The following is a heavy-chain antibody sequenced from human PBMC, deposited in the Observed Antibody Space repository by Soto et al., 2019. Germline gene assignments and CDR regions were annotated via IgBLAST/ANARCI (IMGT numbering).Heavy chain of an antibody. J-gene: IGHJ6*02. V-gene: IGHV3-11*01. Sequence: PGGSLRLSCAASGFTFSDHFMSWIRQAPGKGLEWISYMTPSGSSRSYADSVKGRFTISRDNAKNSLYLQMNSLRGDDTAVYFCARDFRLVPSAIQYYYYGLGVWGPGTTVTVSS. D-gene: IGHD2-2*02. CDR2: MTPSGSSR. CDR1: GFTFSDHF. CDR3: ARDFRLVPSAIQYYYYGLGV.